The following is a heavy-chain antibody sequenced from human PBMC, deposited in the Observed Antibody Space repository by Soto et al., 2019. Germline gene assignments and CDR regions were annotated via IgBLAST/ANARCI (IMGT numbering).Heavy chain of an antibody. CDR3: AKDHLTTTVTTVGY. CDR2: ISYHGSDK. V-gene: IGHV3-30*18. D-gene: IGHD4-17*01. J-gene: IGHJ4*02. Sequence: QVQLVESGGGVVQPGRSLRLSCAASGFTFSNYSMHWVRQAPGKGLEWVAVISYHGSDKYYADSVKGRFTISRDNSKNTLYLQMDSLRAEDTAVYYCAKDHLTTTVTTVGYWGQGTLVTVSS. CDR1: GFTFSNYS.